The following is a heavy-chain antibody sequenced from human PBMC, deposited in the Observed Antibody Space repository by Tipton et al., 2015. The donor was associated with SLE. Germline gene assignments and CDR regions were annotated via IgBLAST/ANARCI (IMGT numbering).Heavy chain of an antibody. CDR2: IYYSGST. CDR1: GGSISSSSYY. J-gene: IGHJ4*02. CDR3: ARGPLPYGSGSYFDS. Sequence: TLSLTCTVSGGSISSSSYYWGWIRQPPGKGLEWIGSIYYSGSTYYNPSLKSRVTISLDTSKNQFSLKLNSVTAADTAVYYCARGPLPYGSGSYFDSWGQGTLVSVSS. V-gene: IGHV4-39*07. D-gene: IGHD3-10*01.